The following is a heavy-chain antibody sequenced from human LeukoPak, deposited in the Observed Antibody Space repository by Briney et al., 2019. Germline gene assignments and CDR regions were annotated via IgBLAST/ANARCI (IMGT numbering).Heavy chain of an antibody. D-gene: IGHD6-19*01. CDR3: ARDLSGSGIAVAGVWFDP. Sequence: GASVKVSCKASGYTFTSYGISWVRQAPGQGLEWMGWISAYNGNTNYAQKLQGRVTMTTDTSTSTAYMELRSLRSDDTAVYYCARDLSGSGIAVAGVWFDPWGQGTLVTVSS. V-gene: IGHV1-18*01. CDR2: ISAYNGNT. CDR1: GYTFTSYG. J-gene: IGHJ5*02.